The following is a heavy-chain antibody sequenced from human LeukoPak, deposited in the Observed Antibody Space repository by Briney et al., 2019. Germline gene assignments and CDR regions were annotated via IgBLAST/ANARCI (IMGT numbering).Heavy chain of an antibody. Sequence: ASVKVSCKASGYTFTGYYMHWVRQAPGQGLEWMGWINPNSGGTNYAQKFQGRVTMTRDTSISTAYMELSRLRSDDTAVYYCARDREDYDSSGLFDYWGQGTLVTVSS. D-gene: IGHD3-22*01. CDR1: GYTFTGYY. CDR2: INPNSGGT. V-gene: IGHV1-2*02. CDR3: ARDREDYDSSGLFDY. J-gene: IGHJ4*02.